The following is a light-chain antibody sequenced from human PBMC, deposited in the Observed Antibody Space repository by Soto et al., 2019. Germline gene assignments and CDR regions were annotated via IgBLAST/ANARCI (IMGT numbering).Light chain of an antibody. CDR2: GAS. CDR1: RSVGST. CDR3: QHDYDGLS. Sequence: EGVMTQSPATLSVSPGERATLSCRASRSVGSTLAWYQQKAGQPHRLLIYGASTRATGVPARFSGGGSGTDFTLTISSLQPEDLAVYYCQHDYDGLSFGGGNKVEL. J-gene: IGKJ4*01. V-gene: IGKV3-15*01.